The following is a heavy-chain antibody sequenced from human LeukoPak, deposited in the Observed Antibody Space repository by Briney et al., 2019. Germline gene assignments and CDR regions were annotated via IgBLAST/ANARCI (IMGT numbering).Heavy chain of an antibody. Sequence: PSETLSLTCTVSGGSISSSSYYWGWIRQPPGKGLEWIGTIYYSANTYYNPSLKSRVTISVDTSKNQFSLKMSSVTAADTAVYYCARDSNGYCSGGSCYGGYNWFDPWGQGTLVTVSS. D-gene: IGHD2-15*01. CDR3: ARDSNGYCSGGSCYGGYNWFDP. CDR1: GGSISSSSYY. CDR2: IYYSANT. V-gene: IGHV4-39*07. J-gene: IGHJ5*02.